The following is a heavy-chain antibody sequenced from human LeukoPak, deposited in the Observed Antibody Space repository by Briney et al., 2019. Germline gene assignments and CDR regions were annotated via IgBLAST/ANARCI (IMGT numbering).Heavy chain of an antibody. CDR3: ARGRGYGYCSGGSCYAPYFDY. D-gene: IGHD2-15*01. CDR1: GGSINSY. CDR2: ISGSGTI. V-gene: IGHV4-4*07. J-gene: IGHJ4*02. Sequence: SETLSLTCTVSGGSINSYWSWIRQPAGKGLEWIGRISGSGTITYNPSLKSRVTISVDTSKNQFSLKLSSVTAADTAVYYCARGRGYGYCSGGSCYAPYFDYWGQGTLVTVSS.